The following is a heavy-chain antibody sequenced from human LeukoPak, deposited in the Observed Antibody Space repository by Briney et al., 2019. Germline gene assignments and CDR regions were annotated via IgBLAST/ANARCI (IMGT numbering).Heavy chain of an antibody. CDR1: GFTFINYG. Sequence: PGGSLRLSCAASGFTFINYGMSWVRQAPGKGLEWVSAITASSSSTHDADSVQGRFTISRDNAKNSLYLQMNSLRAEDTAVYYCARDSRQTTVTPREIYYYMDVWGKGTTVTVSS. D-gene: IGHD4-17*01. J-gene: IGHJ6*03. CDR2: ITASSSST. V-gene: IGHV3-21*01. CDR3: ARDSRQTTVTPREIYYYMDV.